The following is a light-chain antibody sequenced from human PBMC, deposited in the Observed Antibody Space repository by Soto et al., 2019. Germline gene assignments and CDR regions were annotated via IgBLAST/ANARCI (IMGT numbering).Light chain of an antibody. J-gene: IGKJ5*01. CDR1: LSVSSSY. CDR3: QQYGSSPIT. CDR2: GAS. V-gene: IGKV3-20*01. Sequence: IVFTQSPGTLSLSPWESATLSCRASLSVSSSYLAWYQQKPGQARRPLTYGASNRATGIPDRFSGSGSGTDLTITISRLQPEDFAVYYCQQYGSSPITFGQGTRLEIK.